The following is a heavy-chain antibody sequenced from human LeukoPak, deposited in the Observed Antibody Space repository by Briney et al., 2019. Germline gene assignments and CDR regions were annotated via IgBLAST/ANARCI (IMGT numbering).Heavy chain of an antibody. CDR3: ARRVRFGSRWDFDY. V-gene: IGHV5-10-1*01. J-gene: IGHJ4*02. Sequence: GESLKISCKGSGYIFTNSRISWVRQMPGKGLEWMGTTAPSDSNTNYSPTFQGHVTISADKSITTAWLQWSSLEASDTAMYYCARRVRFGSRWDFDYWGQGTLVTVSS. CDR1: GYIFTNSR. CDR2: TAPSDSNT. D-gene: IGHD6-13*01.